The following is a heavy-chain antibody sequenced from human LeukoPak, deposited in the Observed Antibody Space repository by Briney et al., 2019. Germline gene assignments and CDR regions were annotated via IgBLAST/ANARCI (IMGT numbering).Heavy chain of an antibody. CDR3: ARVLGWGSVDY. V-gene: IGHV3-48*04. Sequence: PGGSLRLSCAASGFTFSSYTMNWVRQAPGKGLDWVSYISSSSSTIYYADSVKGRFTISRDNAKNSLYLQMNSLRAEDTAVYYCARVLGWGSVDYWGQGTLVTVSS. CDR2: ISSSSSTI. D-gene: IGHD7-27*01. CDR1: GFTFSSYT. J-gene: IGHJ4*02.